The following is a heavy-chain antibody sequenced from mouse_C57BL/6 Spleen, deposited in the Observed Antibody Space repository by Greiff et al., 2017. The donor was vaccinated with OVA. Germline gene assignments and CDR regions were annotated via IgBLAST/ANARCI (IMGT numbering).Heavy chain of an antibody. J-gene: IGHJ3*01. CDR1: GYTFTDYY. CDR2: INPNNGGT. V-gene: IGHV1-26*01. Sequence: VQLQQSGPELVKPGASVKISCKASGYTFTDYYMNWVKQSHGKSLEWIGDINPNNGGTSYNQKFKGKATLTVDKSSSTAYMELRSLTSEDSAVYYCARGSPWFAYWGQGTLVTVSA. CDR3: ARGSPWFAY.